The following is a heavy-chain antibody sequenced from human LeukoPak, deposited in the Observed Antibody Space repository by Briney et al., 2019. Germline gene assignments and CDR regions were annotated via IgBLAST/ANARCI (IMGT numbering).Heavy chain of an antibody. CDR1: GYTFTSYG. D-gene: IGHD3-10*01. J-gene: IGHJ4*02. CDR3: ATSTMVRGVEAFDY. Sequence: ASVKVSCKASGYTFTSYGISWVRQAPGQGLEWMGWISAYNGNTNYAQKLQGRVTMTTDTSTSTAYMELRGLRSDDTAVYYCATSTMVRGVEAFDYWGQGTLVTVSS. CDR2: ISAYNGNT. V-gene: IGHV1-18*01.